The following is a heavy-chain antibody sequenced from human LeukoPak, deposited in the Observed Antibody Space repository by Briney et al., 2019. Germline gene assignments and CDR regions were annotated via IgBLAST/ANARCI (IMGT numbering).Heavy chain of an antibody. CDR2: ISGSGNTT. D-gene: IGHD2-15*01. CDR1: QFTFSNYA. J-gene: IGHJ2*01. Sequence: GSLRLSCAASQFTFSNYAMSWVRQAPGKGLEWVSAISGSGNTTYFGDSVTGRFTISRDNPKNTVYLQMNSLSAEDTAIYYCAKGPAPYCSGGSCYSPHWYFDLWGRGTLVTVSS. V-gene: IGHV3-23*01. CDR3: AKGPAPYCSGGSCYSPHWYFDL.